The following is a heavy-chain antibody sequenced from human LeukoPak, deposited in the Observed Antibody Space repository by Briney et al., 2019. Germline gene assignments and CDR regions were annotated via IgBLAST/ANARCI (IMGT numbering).Heavy chain of an antibody. V-gene: IGHV3-23*01. J-gene: IGHJ4*02. D-gene: IGHD3-22*01. CDR3: AKRGVVIRVILVGFHKAAYYFDS. CDR2: ISDSAGGT. Sequence: GGSLRLSCAVSGITLSNYGMSWVRQAPGKGLEWVAGISDSAGGTDYADSVRGRFTISRDNPKNTLYLQMNSLRAEGTAVYFCAKRGVVIRVILVGFHKAAYYFDSWGQGALVTVSS. CDR1: GITLSNYG.